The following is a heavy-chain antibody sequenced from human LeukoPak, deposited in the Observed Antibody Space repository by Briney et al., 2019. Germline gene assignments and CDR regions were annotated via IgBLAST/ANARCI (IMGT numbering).Heavy chain of an antibody. CDR2: INPNSGGT. D-gene: IGHD4-11*01. CDR3: ARALALSNDY. V-gene: IGHV1-2*02. J-gene: IGHJ4*02. CDR1: GYTFTSYG. Sequence: GASVKVSCKASGYTFTSYGISWVRQAPGQGLEWMGWINPNSGGTNYAQKFQGRVTMTRDTSISTAYMELSRLRSDDTAVYYCARALALSNDYWGQGTLVTVSS.